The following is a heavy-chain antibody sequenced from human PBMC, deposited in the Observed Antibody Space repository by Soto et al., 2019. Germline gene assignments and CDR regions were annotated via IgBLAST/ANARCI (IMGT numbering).Heavy chain of an antibody. J-gene: IGHJ4*02. CDR3: ATIYSYGYGVDY. D-gene: IGHD5-18*01. CDR2: FDPEDGET. Sequence: ASVKVSCKVSGYTLTELSMHWVRQAPGKGLEWMGGFDPEDGETIYAQKFQGRVTMTEDTSTDTAYMELSSLRSEDTAVYYCATIYSYGYGVDYWGQGTLVTVSS. CDR1: GYTLTELS. V-gene: IGHV1-24*01.